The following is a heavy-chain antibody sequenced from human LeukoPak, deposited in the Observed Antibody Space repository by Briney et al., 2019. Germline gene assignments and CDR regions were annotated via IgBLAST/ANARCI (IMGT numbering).Heavy chain of an antibody. CDR3: ARDFSSGSWFDP. V-gene: IGHV4-59*01. D-gene: IGHD3-3*01. CDR1: GGSISSYY. CDR2: FYYSGST. Sequence: PSETLSLTCTVSGGSISSYYWSWIRQPPGKGLEWIGYFYYSGSTNYNPSLKSRVTIAGDTSKNQLSLKVTSVTAADTAVYYCARDFSSGSWFDPWGQGTLVIVSS. J-gene: IGHJ5*02.